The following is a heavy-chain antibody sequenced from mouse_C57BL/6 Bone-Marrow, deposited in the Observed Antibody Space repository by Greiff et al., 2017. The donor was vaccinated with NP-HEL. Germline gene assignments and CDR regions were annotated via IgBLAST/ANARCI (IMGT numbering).Heavy chain of an antibody. CDR1: GYTFTSYW. CDR2: IHPNSGST. D-gene: IGHD1-1*01. J-gene: IGHJ1*03. Sequence: QVQLQQPGAELVKPGASVKLSCKASGYTFTSYWMHWVKQRPGQGLEWIGMIHPNSGSTNYNEKFKSKATLTVDKSSSTAYMQLSSLTSEDSAVYYCVRVVPYWYFDVWGTGTTVTVSS. CDR3: VRVVPYWYFDV. V-gene: IGHV1-64*01.